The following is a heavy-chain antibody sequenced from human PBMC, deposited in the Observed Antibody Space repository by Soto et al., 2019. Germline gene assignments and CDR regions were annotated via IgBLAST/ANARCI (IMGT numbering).Heavy chain of an antibody. CDR1: NFSISSGYY. D-gene: IGHD1-26*01. CDR2: IYRSGTT. V-gene: IGHV4-38-2*01. J-gene: IGHJ4*02. CDR3: ARTHSGSYYSVFNY. Sequence: SETLSLTCVVSNFSISSGYYWGWIRQSPGKGLEWIASIYRSGTTSYNPSLKSRVTISVDPSKNQFSLMLTAVTAADTAVYYCARTHSGSYYSVFNYWGRGSMVTVSS.